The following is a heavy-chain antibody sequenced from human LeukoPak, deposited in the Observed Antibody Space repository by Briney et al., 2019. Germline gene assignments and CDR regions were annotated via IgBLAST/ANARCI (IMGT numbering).Heavy chain of an antibody. CDR1: GYTFTGYY. J-gene: IGHJ5*02. Sequence: ASVKVSFKASGYTFTGYYMHWVRQAPGQGLEWMGWINPNSGDTNYAQRFQGRVTMTRDTSISTAYMELGRLTSDDTAMYYCARDRTSGYNWFDPWGQGTLVTVSS. V-gene: IGHV1-2*02. CDR3: ARDRTSGYNWFDP. D-gene: IGHD3-22*01. CDR2: INPNSGDT.